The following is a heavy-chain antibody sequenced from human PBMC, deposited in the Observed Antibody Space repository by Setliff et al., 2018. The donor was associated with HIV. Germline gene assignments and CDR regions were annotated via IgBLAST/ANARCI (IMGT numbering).Heavy chain of an antibody. V-gene: IGHV1-69*13. Sequence: SVKVSCKASGGTFSSYVISWVRQAPGQGLEWMGGIIPIFGTANNAQKFQGRVTITPDESTSTAYMELSSLRSDDTAVYYCARKYCTNGVCYKTGEFDYWGQGTLVTVSS. CDR1: GGTFSSYV. J-gene: IGHJ4*02. D-gene: IGHD2-8*01. CDR3: ARKYCTNGVCYKTGEFDY. CDR2: IIPIFGTA.